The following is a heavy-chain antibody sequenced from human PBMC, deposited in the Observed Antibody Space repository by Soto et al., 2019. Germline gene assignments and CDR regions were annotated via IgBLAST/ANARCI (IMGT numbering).Heavy chain of an antibody. J-gene: IGHJ6*02. CDR1: GYTFTGYY. V-gene: IGHV1-2*04. Sequence: ASVKVSCKASGYTFTGYYMHRVRQAPGQGLEWMGWINPNSGGTNYAQKFQGWVTMTRDTSISTAYMELSRLRSDDTAVYYCARSRGWFGELSGYYYYGMDVWGQGTTVTVSS. D-gene: IGHD3-10*01. CDR2: INPNSGGT. CDR3: ARSRGWFGELSGYYYYGMDV.